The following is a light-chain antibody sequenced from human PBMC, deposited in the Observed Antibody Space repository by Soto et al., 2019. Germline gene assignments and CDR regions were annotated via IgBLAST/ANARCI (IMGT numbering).Light chain of an antibody. Sequence: QSALTQPASVSGSPGQSITISCTGTSSDVGSYNLVSWYQHHPGKAPKLVIFEVNGRPSGVSNRFSGSKSGNTASLTISGLQAEDEADYYCCSYAAINTWVFGGGTKLTVL. CDR1: SSDVGSYNL. J-gene: IGLJ3*02. CDR2: EVN. CDR3: CSYAAINTWV. V-gene: IGLV2-23*02.